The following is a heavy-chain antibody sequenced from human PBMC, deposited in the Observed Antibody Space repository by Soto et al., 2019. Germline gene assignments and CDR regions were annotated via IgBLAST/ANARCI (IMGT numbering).Heavy chain of an antibody. CDR2: IYYSGST. V-gene: IGHV4-30-4*01. D-gene: IGHD2-15*01. CDR3: DSWSGRLYYYYGMDV. Sequence: SETLSLTCTVSGGSISSGDYYWSWIRQPPGKGLEWIGYIYYSGSTYYNPSLKSRVTISVDTSKNQFSLKLSSVTAADTAVYYCDSWSGRLYYYYGMDVWGQGTTVTVSS. J-gene: IGHJ6*02. CDR1: GGSISSGDYY.